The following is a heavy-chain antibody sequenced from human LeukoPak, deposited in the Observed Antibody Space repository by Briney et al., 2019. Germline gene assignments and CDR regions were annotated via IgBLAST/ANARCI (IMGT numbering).Heavy chain of an antibody. CDR1: GGSISSGGYY. D-gene: IGHD3-22*01. CDR2: IYYSGST. Sequence: TLSLTCTVSGGSISSGGYYWSWIRQHPGKGLEWIGYIYYSGSTYYNPSLKSRVTISVDTSKNQFSLKLSSVTAADTAVYYCARGSVVITYDAFDIWGQGTMVTVSS. V-gene: IGHV4-31*03. J-gene: IGHJ3*02. CDR3: ARGSVVITYDAFDI.